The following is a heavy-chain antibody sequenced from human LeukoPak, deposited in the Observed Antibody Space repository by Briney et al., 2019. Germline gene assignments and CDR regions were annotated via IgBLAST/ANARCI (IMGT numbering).Heavy chain of an antibody. CDR3: ANCGAAAGY. CDR1: GLTFSSYG. CDR2: IRYDGSNK. D-gene: IGHD6-13*01. Sequence: GGSLRLSCAASGLTFSSYGMHWVRQAPGKGLEWVAFIRYDGSNKYYADSVKGRFTISRDNSKNTLYLQVNSLRAEDTAVYYCANCGAAAGYWGQGTLVTVSS. J-gene: IGHJ4*02. V-gene: IGHV3-30*02.